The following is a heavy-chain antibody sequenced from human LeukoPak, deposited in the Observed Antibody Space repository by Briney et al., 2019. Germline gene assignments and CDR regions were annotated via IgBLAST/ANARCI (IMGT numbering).Heavy chain of an antibody. CDR3: TRGGGAAAGGFFDY. D-gene: IGHD6-13*01. Sequence: PGRSLRLSCTASGFTFGDYAMSWVRQAPGKGLEWVGFIRSKAYGGTTEYAASVKGRFTISRDDPKSIAYLQMNSLKTEDTAVYYCTRGGGAAAGGFFDYWGQGTLVTVSS. CDR2: IRSKAYGGTT. V-gene: IGHV3-49*04. CDR1: GFTFGDYA. J-gene: IGHJ4*02.